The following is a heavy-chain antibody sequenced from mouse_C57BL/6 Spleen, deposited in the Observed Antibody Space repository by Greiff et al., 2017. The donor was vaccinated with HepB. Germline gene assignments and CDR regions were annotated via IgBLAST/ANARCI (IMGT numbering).Heavy chain of an antibody. D-gene: IGHD3-2*02. CDR3: TRLGLGYFDV. Sequence: QVQLQQSGAELVRPGASVTLSCKASGYTFTDYEMHWVKQTPVHGLEWIGAIDPETGGTAYNQKFKGKAILTADKSSSTAYMELRSLTSEDSAVYYCTRLGLGYFDVWGTGTTVTVSS. V-gene: IGHV1-15*01. CDR1: GYTFTDYE. J-gene: IGHJ1*03. CDR2: IDPETGGT.